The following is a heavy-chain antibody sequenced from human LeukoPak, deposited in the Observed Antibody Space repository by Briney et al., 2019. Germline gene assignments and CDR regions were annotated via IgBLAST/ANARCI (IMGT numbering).Heavy chain of an antibody. Sequence: ASVKVSCKASGYTFTGYYMHWVRQAPGQGLEWMGWINPNSGGTIYAQKFQGRVTMTRYTSISTVYMELSRLRSDDTAVYYCARAPPITRGPFDPWGQGTLVTVSS. CDR3: ARAPPITRGPFDP. CDR2: INPNSGGT. CDR1: GYTFTGYY. J-gene: IGHJ5*02. D-gene: IGHD3-10*01. V-gene: IGHV1-2*02.